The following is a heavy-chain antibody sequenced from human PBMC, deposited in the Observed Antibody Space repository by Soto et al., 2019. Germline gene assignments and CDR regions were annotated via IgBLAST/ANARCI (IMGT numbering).Heavy chain of an antibody. V-gene: IGHV5-51*01. CDR1: GYSFTSYW. Sequence: PGESLKISCKGSGYSFTSYWIGWVRQMPGKGLEWMGIIYPGDSDTRYSPSFQGQVTISADKSIGTAYLQWSSLKASDTAMYYCARRSYSGSYYNWFDPWGQGTLVTVSS. J-gene: IGHJ5*02. D-gene: IGHD1-26*01. CDR2: IYPGDSDT. CDR3: ARRSYSGSYYNWFDP.